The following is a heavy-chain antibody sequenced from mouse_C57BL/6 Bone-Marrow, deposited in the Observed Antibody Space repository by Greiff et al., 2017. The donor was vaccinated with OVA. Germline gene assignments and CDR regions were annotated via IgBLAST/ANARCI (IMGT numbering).Heavy chain of an antibody. J-gene: IGHJ3*01. D-gene: IGHD2-1*01. CDR2: IDPSDSYT. CDR1: GYTFTSYW. CDR3: ASEGNYGTWFAY. V-gene: IGHV1-69*01. Sequence: VQLQQSGAELVMPGASVKLSCKASGYTFTSYWMHWVKQRPGQGLEWIGEIDPSDSYTNYNQKFKGKSTLTVDKSSSTAYMQLSSLTSEDSAVYYCASEGNYGTWFAYWGQGTLVTVSA.